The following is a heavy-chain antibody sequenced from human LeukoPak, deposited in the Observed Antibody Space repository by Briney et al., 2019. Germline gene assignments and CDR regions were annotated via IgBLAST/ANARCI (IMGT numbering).Heavy chain of an antibody. J-gene: IGHJ5*02. V-gene: IGHV4-34*01. D-gene: IGHD3-3*01. CDR1: GGSFSGYY. CDR3: ARGRWSGGYYGSNWFDP. Sequence: PSETLSLTCAVYGGSFSGYYWSWIRQPPGKGLEWIGEINHSGSTNYNPSLKSRVTISVDTSKNQFSLKLSSVTAADTAVYYCARGRWSGGYYGSNWFDPWGQGTLVTVSS. CDR2: INHSGST.